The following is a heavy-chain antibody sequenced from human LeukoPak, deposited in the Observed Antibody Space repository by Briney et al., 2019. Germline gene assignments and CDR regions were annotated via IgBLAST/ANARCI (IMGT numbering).Heavy chain of an antibody. Sequence: GRSLRLSCAASGFTFSSYAMHWVRQAPGKGLEWVSAISGSGGSTYYADSVKGRFTISRDNSKNTLYLQMNSLRAEDTAVYYCAKLAAGWYGYYYGMDVWGQGTTVTVSS. J-gene: IGHJ6*02. CDR1: GFTFSSYA. CDR3: AKLAAGWYGYYYGMDV. CDR2: ISGSGGST. D-gene: IGHD3-10*01. V-gene: IGHV3-23*01.